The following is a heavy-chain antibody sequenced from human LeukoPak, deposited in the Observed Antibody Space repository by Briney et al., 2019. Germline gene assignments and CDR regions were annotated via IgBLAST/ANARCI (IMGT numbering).Heavy chain of an antibody. CDR3: ARSPKKSNAFDI. V-gene: IGHV1-69*13. CDR2: IIPIFGTA. CDR1: GGFRSYA. Sequence: GASVKVSCKASGGFRSYAISWVRQAPGQGLEWMGGIIPIFGTANYAQKFQGRVTITADESTSTAYMELSSLRSEDTAVYYCARSPKKSNAFDIWGQGTMVTVSS. J-gene: IGHJ3*02.